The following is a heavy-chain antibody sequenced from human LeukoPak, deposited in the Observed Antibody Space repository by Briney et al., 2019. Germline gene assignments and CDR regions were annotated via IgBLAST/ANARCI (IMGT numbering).Heavy chain of an antibody. D-gene: IGHD3-16*01. J-gene: IGHJ4*02. CDR3: AKLPAAGGDYVYMDS. CDR2: IKQDGSE. Sequence: GGSLRLSCAASGFTFSSHCMNWARQAPGKGLEWVANIKQDGSENVDSVKGRFTISRDNSKNTLYLQMSSLRAEDTAVYYCAKLPAAGGDYVYMDSWGQGTLVTVSS. V-gene: IGHV3-7*03. CDR1: GFTFSSHC.